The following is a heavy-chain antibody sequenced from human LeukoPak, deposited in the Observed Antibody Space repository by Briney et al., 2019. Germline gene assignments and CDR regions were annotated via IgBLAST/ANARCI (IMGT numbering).Heavy chain of an antibody. CDR2: IIPILGIA. D-gene: IGHD6-6*01. V-gene: IGHV1-69*04. CDR1: GGTFSSYA. Sequence: SVKVSCKASGGTFSSYAISWVRQAPGQGLEWMGRIIPILGIANYAQKFQGRVTITADKSTSTAYMELRSLRSDDTAVYYCARRIAARPIYYYYYIDVWGKGTTVTVSS. J-gene: IGHJ6*03. CDR3: ARRIAARPIYYYYYIDV.